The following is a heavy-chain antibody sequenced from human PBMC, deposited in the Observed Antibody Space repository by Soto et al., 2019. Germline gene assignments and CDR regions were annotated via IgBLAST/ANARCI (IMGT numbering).Heavy chain of an antibody. J-gene: IGHJ5*02. CDR1: GFTFSSYA. CDR2: ISGSGDST. Sequence: GGSLRLSCAASGFTFSSYAMSWVRQAPGKGLEWVSAISGSGDSTHYADSVKGRFTISRDNSKNTVYVQMNSLRAEDTAVYYCAKDRSAIFGVVTVNWFDTWGQGTLVTVSS. CDR3: AKDRSAIFGVVTVNWFDT. D-gene: IGHD3-3*01. V-gene: IGHV3-23*01.